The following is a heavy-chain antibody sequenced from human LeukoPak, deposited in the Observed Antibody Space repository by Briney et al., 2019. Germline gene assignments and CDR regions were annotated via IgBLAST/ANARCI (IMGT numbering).Heavy chain of an antibody. CDR2: INQGGGT. V-gene: IGHV4-39*07. CDR3: ARLPPRNYMVPGGQIDS. CDR1: GGSISSSSYY. J-gene: IGHJ4*02. Sequence: PSETLSLTCTVSGGSISSSSYYWGWIRQPPGKGLEWIGEINQGGGTNYNTSLKSRVTISVDTSKNQFSLKLASITAADTAVYYCARLPPRNYMVPGGQIDSWGQGTLVTVSS. D-gene: IGHD3-10*01.